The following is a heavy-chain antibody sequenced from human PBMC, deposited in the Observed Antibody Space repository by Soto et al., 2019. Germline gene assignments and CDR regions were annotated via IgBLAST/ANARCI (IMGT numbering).Heavy chain of an antibody. D-gene: IGHD3-22*01. J-gene: IGHJ4*02. CDR2: TNPRGGST. CDR1: GYTFTSYY. Sequence: ASVKVSCKASGYTFTSYYMHWVRQAPGQGLEWMGITNPRGGSTSYAQKFQGRVTMTRDTSTSTVYMDLSSLRSEDTAVYYCAREVVGSGYYYGKNFDYWGQGTLVTVSS. V-gene: IGHV1-46*01. CDR3: AREVVGSGYYYGKNFDY.